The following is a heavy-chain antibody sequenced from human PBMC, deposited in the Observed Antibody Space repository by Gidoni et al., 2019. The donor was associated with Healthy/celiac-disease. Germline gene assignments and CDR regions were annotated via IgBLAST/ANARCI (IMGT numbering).Heavy chain of an antibody. CDR1: GFTFTSSA. Sequence: MPLVQSGPEVNTPGSSVKVSCKASGFTFTSSAMQWVRQARGQRLEWIGWIVVGSGNTNYAQKFQERVTITRDMSTSTAYMELSSLRSEDTAVYYCAADPGGEPEVANVWGQGTTVTVSS. V-gene: IGHV1-58*02. J-gene: IGHJ6*02. D-gene: IGHD2-21*01. CDR3: AADPGGEPEVANV. CDR2: IVVGSGNT.